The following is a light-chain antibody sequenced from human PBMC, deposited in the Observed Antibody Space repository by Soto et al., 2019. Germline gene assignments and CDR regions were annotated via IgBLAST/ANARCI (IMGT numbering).Light chain of an antibody. CDR3: QQSYSNAT. Sequence: DIQMSQYPSSLPASVGDRVSIICRASQSVSTRLAWYQQKPGKAPKVLIHAASTLHSGVPSRFSGSGSGTDFTLTISSLQPEDFATYFCQQSYSNATFGQGTKVDIK. V-gene: IGKV1-39*01. CDR1: QSVSTR. J-gene: IGKJ1*01. CDR2: AAS.